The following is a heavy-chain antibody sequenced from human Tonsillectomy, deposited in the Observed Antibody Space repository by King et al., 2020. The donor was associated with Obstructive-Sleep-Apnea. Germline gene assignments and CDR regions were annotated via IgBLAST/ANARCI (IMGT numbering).Heavy chain of an antibody. CDR2: IRSKAYGGTT. V-gene: IGHV3-49*03. CDR1: GFTFGDYA. J-gene: IGHJ4*02. Sequence: VQLVESGGGLVQPGRYLRLSCTASGFTFGDYAMSWFRQAPGKGLEWVGFIRSKAYGGTTEYAASVKGRFTISRDDSKSIAYLQMNSLKTEDTAVYYCTSDILTGYYIDPSHTFDYWGQGTLVTVSS. D-gene: IGHD3-9*01. CDR3: TSDILTGYYIDPSHTFDY.